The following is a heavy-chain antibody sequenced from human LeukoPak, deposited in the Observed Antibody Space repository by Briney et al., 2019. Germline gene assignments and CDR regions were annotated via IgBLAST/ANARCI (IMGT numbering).Heavy chain of an antibody. V-gene: IGHV3-30*04. D-gene: IGHD1-1*01. Sequence: GRSLRLSCAASGFTFSSYATHWVRQAPGKGLEWVAVISYDGSNKYYADSVKGRFTISRDNSKNTLYLQMNSLRAEDTAVYYCARFGTTGTTQYGMDVWGKGTTVTVSS. CDR2: ISYDGSNK. CDR1: GFTFSSYA. CDR3: ARFGTTGTTQYGMDV. J-gene: IGHJ6*04.